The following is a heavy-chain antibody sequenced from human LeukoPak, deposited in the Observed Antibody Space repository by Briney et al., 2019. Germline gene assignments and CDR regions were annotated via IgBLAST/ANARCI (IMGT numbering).Heavy chain of an antibody. J-gene: IGHJ4*02. CDR3: TRSGYRHPYHFDS. CDR1: GFTFSNFW. CDR2: INQDGSEK. D-gene: IGHD3-22*01. V-gene: IGHV3-7*03. Sequence: GGSLRLSCAASGFTFSNFWMSWVRQAPGKGLEWVANINQDGSEKNYVDSVKGRFTISRDNSKNTLSLQMNSLRVEDTAIYYCTRSGYRHPYHFDSWGQGTLVTVSS.